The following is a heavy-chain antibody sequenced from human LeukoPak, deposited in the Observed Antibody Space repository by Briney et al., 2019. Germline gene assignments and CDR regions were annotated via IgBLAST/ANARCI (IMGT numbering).Heavy chain of an antibody. CDR2: IYYSGST. J-gene: IGHJ4*02. D-gene: IGHD6-19*01. CDR1: GGSISSSSYY. V-gene: IGHV4-39*01. CDR3: ARLGSSAPLYYFDY. Sequence: SETLSLTCTVSGGSISSSSYYWGWIRQPPGKGLEWIGNIYYSGSTYYNPSLKSRVTISADTSKNQFPLKLSSVTAADSAMYYCARLGSSAPLYYFDYWGQGTLVTVSS.